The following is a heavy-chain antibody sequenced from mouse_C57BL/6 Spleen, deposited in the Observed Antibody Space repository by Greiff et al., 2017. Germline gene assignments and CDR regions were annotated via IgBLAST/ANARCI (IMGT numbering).Heavy chain of an antibody. CDR1: GYSFTDYN. Sequence: VQLQESGPELVKPGASVKISCKASGYSFTDYNMTWVKQSNGKSLEWIGVINPNYGTTSYNQKFKGKATLTVDQSASTAYMQLNSLTSEDSAVYYCASYYSNKDDYWGQGTTLTVSS. CDR3: ASYYSNKDDY. CDR2: INPNYGTT. J-gene: IGHJ2*01. D-gene: IGHD2-5*01. V-gene: IGHV1-39*01.